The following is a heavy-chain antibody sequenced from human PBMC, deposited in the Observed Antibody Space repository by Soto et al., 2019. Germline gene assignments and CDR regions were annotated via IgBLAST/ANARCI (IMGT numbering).Heavy chain of an antibody. V-gene: IGHV3-15*01. D-gene: IGHD6-19*01. CDR1: GFTFSSVP. CDR3: TTPAIPVDGTQPFNY. Sequence: EVQLVESGGGFVKPGESLTLSCAASGFTFSSVPMSWVRQAPGKGLEWVGRIKPNTNGGAIDYLAPVKGRFTLSRDDSKNTLYLQMNSLKIEDSALYYCTTPAIPVDGTQPFNYWGQGALVTVSS. J-gene: IGHJ4*02. CDR2: IKPNTNGGAI.